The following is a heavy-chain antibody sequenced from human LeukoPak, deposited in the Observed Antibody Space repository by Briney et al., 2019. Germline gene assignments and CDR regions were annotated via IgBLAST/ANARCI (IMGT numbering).Heavy chain of an antibody. V-gene: IGHV3-64*01. D-gene: IGHD6-13*01. Sequence: GGSLRLSCAASGFTFSSYAMHWVRQAPGKGLEYVSAISSNGGSTYYANSVKGRFTISRDNSKNTLYLQMGSLRAEDMAVYYCARVLGSSSWRGTFDYWGQGTLVPVSS. CDR1: GFTFSSYA. CDR3: ARVLGSSSWRGTFDY. J-gene: IGHJ4*02. CDR2: ISSNGGST.